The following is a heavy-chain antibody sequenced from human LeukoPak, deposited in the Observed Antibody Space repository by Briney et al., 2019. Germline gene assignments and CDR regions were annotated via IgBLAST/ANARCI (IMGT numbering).Heavy chain of an antibody. CDR3: ARLDRFGANYYYMDV. V-gene: IGHV4-4*09. Sequence: PSETLSLTCTVPGGSISSYYWSWIRQPPEKGLEWIGYIYTSGSTNYHPSLRSRVTISVDTSTNQFSLKLNSVTAADTAVYYCARLDRFGANYYYMDVWGKGTSVTVSS. CDR2: IYTSGST. CDR1: GGSISSYY. D-gene: IGHD3-10*01. J-gene: IGHJ6*03.